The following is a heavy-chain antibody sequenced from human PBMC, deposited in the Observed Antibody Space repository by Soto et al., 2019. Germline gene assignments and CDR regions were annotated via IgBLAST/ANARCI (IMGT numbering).Heavy chain of an antibody. CDR3: ARLRYFDWLLSY. Sequence: PGGSLRLSCAGSGFTFSSYAMSWVRQAPGKGLEWVSAISGSGGSTYYADSVKGRFTISRDNSKNTLYLQMNSLRAEDTAVYYCARLRYFDWLLSYWGQGTLVTVSS. CDR2: ISGSGGST. V-gene: IGHV3-23*01. J-gene: IGHJ4*02. D-gene: IGHD3-9*01. CDR1: GFTFSSYA.